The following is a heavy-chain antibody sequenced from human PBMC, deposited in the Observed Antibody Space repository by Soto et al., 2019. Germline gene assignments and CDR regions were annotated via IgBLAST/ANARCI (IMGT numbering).Heavy chain of an antibody. CDR3: ARDRMWTFYSYYGIDV. J-gene: IGHJ6*02. Sequence: ASVKVSCKASGYTFTSYYINWVRQATGQGLEWMGWMNPNSGNTGYAQKFQGRVTMTRNTSISTAYMELSSLRSEDTAVYYCARDRMWTFYSYYGIDVWGQATTVTVS. CDR2: MNPNSGNT. V-gene: IGHV1-8*01. CDR1: GYTFTSYY. D-gene: IGHD2-21*01.